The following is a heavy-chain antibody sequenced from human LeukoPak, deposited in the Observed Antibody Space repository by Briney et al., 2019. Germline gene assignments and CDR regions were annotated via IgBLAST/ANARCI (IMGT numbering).Heavy chain of an antibody. CDR2: IKQDGSEK. CDR1: GFTFSSYW. D-gene: IGHD1-26*01. V-gene: IGHV3-7*03. CDR3: AKFPFGSYYGSNFDY. J-gene: IGHJ4*02. Sequence: GGSLRLSCAASGFTFSSYWMSWVRQAPGKGLEWVANIKQDGSEKYYVDSVKGRFTISRDNAKNSLYLQMNSLRSEDTALYYCAKFPFGSYYGSNFDYWGQGTLVTVSS.